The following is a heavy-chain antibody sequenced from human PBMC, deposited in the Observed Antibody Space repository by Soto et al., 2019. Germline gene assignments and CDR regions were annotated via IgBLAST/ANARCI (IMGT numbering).Heavy chain of an antibody. CDR3: ARETRLAVADEGAFVS. J-gene: IGHJ4*02. Sequence: GGSLRLSCVASPVTFSYDGMHWVRQAPGKGLEWVAVIWHDGSSVYYADSVNGRFTISRDNSKNTLYLQMNSLRDKHTAVYFFARETRLAVADEGAFVSWGQGTLVTVSS. CDR1: PVTFSYDG. D-gene: IGHD6-19*01. CDR2: IWHDGSSV. V-gene: IGHV3-33*01.